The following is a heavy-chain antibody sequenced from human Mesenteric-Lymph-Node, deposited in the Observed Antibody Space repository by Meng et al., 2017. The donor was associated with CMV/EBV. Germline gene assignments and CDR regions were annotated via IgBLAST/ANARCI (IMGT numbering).Heavy chain of an antibody. CDR1: GFTFGDYA. V-gene: IGHV3-49*04. J-gene: IGHJ4*02. CDR3: TRGHGARSLEGYY. CDR2: IRSKAYGGTT. Sequence: GESLKISCTASGFTFGDYAMSWVRQAPGKGLEWVGFIRSKAYGGTTEYVASVKGRFTISRDDSKSIAYLQMNSLKTEDTAVYYCTRGHGARSLEGYYWGQGTLVTVSS. D-gene: IGHD4/OR15-4a*01.